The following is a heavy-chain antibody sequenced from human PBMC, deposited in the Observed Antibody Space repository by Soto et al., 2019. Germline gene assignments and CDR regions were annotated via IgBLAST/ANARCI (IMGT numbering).Heavy chain of an antibody. J-gene: IGHJ4*02. Sequence: GASVKVSCKASGGTFSSYASRWVRQAPGQGLEWMGGIIPIFGTANYAQKFQGRVTITADESTSTAYMELSSLRSEDTAVYYCARFNDYGGNGYFDYWGQGTLVTVSS. CDR3: ARFNDYGGNGYFDY. CDR2: IIPIFGTA. D-gene: IGHD4-17*01. CDR1: GGTFSSYA. V-gene: IGHV1-69*13.